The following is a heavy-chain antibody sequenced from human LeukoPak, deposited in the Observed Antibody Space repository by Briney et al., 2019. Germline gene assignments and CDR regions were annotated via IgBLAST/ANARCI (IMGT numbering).Heavy chain of an antibody. D-gene: IGHD3-22*01. CDR1: GFTFSSYG. V-gene: IGHV3-30*18. CDR3: AKANAVVVIKEYPD. J-gene: IGHJ4*02. CDR2: ISYDGSNK. Sequence: PGGSLRLSCAASGFTFSSYGMHWVRQAPGKGLEWVAVISYDGSNKYYADSVKGRFTISRDNSKNTLYLQMNSLRAEDTAVYYCAKANAVVVIKEYPDWGQGTLVTVSS.